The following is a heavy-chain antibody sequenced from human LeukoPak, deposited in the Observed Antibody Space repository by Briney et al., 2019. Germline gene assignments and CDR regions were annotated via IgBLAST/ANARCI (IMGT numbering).Heavy chain of an antibody. D-gene: IGHD1-26*01. Sequence: GGSLRLSCAASGFTFDNYAMTWVRQAPGKGLEWVSGISWNSRSIGYADSVRGRFAMSRDNAKNSLYLQMNSLRADDTAVYYCAKPGGGNYFTHNYFHPWGQGTLVAVSS. CDR3: AKPGGGNYFTHNYFHP. CDR1: GFTFDNYA. V-gene: IGHV3-9*01. CDR2: ISWNSRSI. J-gene: IGHJ5*02.